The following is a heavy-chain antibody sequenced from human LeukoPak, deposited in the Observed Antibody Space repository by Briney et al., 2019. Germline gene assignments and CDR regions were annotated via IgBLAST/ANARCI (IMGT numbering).Heavy chain of an antibody. V-gene: IGHV3-21*01. CDR3: TRADTVTTRFDY. Sequence: PGGSLRLSCAASGFTFNDYAMNWVRQAPGKGLEWVSSISSSSSYLFYADSVKGRFTISRDNAKNSLYLQMSSLRAEDTAVYYCTRADTVTTRFDYWGQGTLVTVSS. CDR1: GFTFNDYA. D-gene: IGHD4-17*01. J-gene: IGHJ4*02. CDR2: ISSSSSYL.